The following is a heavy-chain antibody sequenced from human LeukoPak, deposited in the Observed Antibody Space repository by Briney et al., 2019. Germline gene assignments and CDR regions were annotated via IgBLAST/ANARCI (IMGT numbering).Heavy chain of an antibody. CDR1: GYTFNSYD. J-gene: IGHJ4*02. CDR2: ISVYNGNT. Sequence: GASVKVSCKTSGYTFNSYDITWARQAPGQGLQWVGWISVYNGNTNYAQKLQGRLTMTTDTSASTAYMELRSLRSGDTAVYYCARILTGTTSPDYWGQGTLVTVSS. V-gene: IGHV1-18*01. D-gene: IGHD1-7*01. CDR3: ARILTGTTSPDY.